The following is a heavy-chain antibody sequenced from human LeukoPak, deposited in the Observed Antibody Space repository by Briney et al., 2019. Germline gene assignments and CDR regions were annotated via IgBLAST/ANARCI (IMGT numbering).Heavy chain of an antibody. CDR2: IGTSAHST. J-gene: IGHJ6*02. V-gene: IGHV3-23*01. Sequence: QTGGSLRLSCAASGFTFNSYAMSWVRQAPGKGLEWVSTIGTSAHSTYYSDSVKGRFTISRDNSKNTLYLQMNSLRADDTAVYYCTRPGKYQLRWQEGGDMDVWGQGTTVTVFS. D-gene: IGHD2-2*01. CDR3: TRPGKYQLRWQEGGDMDV. CDR1: GFTFNSYA.